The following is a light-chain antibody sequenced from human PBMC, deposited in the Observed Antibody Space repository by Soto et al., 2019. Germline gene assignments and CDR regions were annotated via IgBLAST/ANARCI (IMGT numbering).Light chain of an antibody. Sequence: DIQMTQSPSSLSASVGDRVTITCRASQSISSYLNWYQQKPGIAPKLLIFAASSLQSGVPSRFSGSGSGTDFTLTISSLQPDDFATYYCQHYNSYSEAFGQGTKVDIK. CDR2: AAS. J-gene: IGKJ1*01. CDR3: QHYNSYSEA. V-gene: IGKV1-39*01. CDR1: QSISSY.